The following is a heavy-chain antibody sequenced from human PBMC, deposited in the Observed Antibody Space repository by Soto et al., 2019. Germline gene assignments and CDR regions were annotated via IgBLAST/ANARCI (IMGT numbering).Heavy chain of an antibody. V-gene: IGHV1-18*01. D-gene: IGHD6-19*01. CDR1: GYSFTNYG. J-gene: IGHJ2*01. CDR3: ARCNCSVGSCFSCWHCDL. Sequence: QDQLVQSGAEVKKPGASVTVSCKASGYSFTNYGMSWVRQAPGQGLEWMGGISGSTGDTHHPQNLQGRVTMTTDTLTITAYMQLRSLRSDDTVVYYCARCNCSVGSCFSCWHCDLCGRGSLVTVSS. CDR2: ISGSTGDT.